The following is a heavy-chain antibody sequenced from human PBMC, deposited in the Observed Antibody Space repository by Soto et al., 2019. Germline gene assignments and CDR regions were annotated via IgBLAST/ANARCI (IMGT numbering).Heavy chain of an antibody. J-gene: IGHJ3*02. D-gene: IGHD3-16*01. V-gene: IGHV4-61*01. Sequence: PSETLSLTCTVSGGSVSSGSYYWGWIRQPPGKGLEWIGYIYYSGSTNYNPSLKSRVTISVDTSKNQFSLKLSSVTAADTAVYYCARWGTGDWDQADAFDIWGQGTMVTVSS. CDR1: GGSVSSGSYY. CDR3: ARWGTGDWDQADAFDI. CDR2: IYYSGST.